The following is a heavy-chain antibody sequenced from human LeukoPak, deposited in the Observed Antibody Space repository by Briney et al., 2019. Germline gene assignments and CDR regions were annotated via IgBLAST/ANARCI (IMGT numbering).Heavy chain of an antibody. CDR3: ARGASYGSGWPYYYYYMDV. D-gene: IGHD3-10*01. J-gene: IGHJ6*03. V-gene: IGHV3-23*01. CDR2: ISGSGGST. Sequence: GGSLRLSCAAPGFTFSSYAMSWVRQAPGKGLEWVSAISGSGGSTYYADSVKGRFTISRDNSKNTLYLQMNSLRAEDTAVYYCARGASYGSGWPYYYYYMDVWGQGTTVTISS. CDR1: GFTFSSYA.